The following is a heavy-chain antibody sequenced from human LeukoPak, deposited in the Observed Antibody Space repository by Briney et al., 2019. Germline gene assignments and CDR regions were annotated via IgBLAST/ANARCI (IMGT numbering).Heavy chain of an antibody. CDR2: MNPNSGNT. CDR3: ARWAIFGVVMFDY. Sequence: GASVKVSCKASGYTFTSYDINWVRQATGQGLEWMGWMNPNSGNTGYAQKFQGRVTMTRNTSISTAYMELSSLRSDDTAVYYCARWAIFGVVMFDYWGQGTLVTVSS. J-gene: IGHJ4*02. CDR1: GYTFTSYD. D-gene: IGHD3-3*01. V-gene: IGHV1-8*01.